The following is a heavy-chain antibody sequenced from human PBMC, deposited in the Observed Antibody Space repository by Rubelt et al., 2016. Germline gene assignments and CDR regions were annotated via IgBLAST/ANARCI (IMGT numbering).Heavy chain of an antibody. CDR3: ARDYCSGGSCYSVFDY. CDR1: GYTFTSYG. J-gene: IGHJ4*02. V-gene: IGHV1-2*02. D-gene: IGHD2-15*01. Sequence: QVQLVQSGAEVKKPGASVKVSCKASGYTFTSYGISWVRQAPGQGLEWMGWINPNSGGTNYAQKFQGRVTMTRDTSISTGYMELSRLRSDDTAVYYCARDYCSGGSCYSVFDYWGQGTLVTVSS. CDR2: INPNSGGT.